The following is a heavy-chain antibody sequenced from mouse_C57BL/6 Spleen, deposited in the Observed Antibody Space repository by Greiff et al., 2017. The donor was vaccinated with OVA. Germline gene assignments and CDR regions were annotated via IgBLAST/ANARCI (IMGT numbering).Heavy chain of an antibody. V-gene: IGHV10-3*01. Sequence: VQLKESGGGLVQPKGSLKLSCAASGFTFNTYAMHWVRQAPGKGLEWVARIRSKSSNYATYYADSVKDRFTISRDDSQSMLYLQMNNLKTENTAMYYCVRGDYYGGSLRYFDVWGTGTTVTVSS. CDR1: GFTFNTYA. CDR2: IRSKSSNYAT. J-gene: IGHJ1*03. CDR3: VRGDYYGGSLRYFDV. D-gene: IGHD1-1*01.